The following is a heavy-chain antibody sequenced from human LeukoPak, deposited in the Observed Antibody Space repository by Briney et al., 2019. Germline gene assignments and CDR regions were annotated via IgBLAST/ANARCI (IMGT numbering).Heavy chain of an antibody. Sequence: GASVKVSCKASGYTFTNADITWVRQAPGQGLEWMGRISTSNGDTNYAAKLQGRVTMTTHPSTSTVYMELGSLTFDDTAVYFCARDPYHRLGPPLDLWGQGTLVTVSS. V-gene: IGHV1-18*01. CDR3: ARDPYHRLGPPLDL. CDR2: ISTSNGDT. D-gene: IGHD1-14*01. J-gene: IGHJ5*02. CDR1: GYTFTNAD.